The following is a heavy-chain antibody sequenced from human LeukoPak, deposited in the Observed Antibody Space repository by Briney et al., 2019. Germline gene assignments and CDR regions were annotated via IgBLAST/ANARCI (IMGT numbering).Heavy chain of an antibody. J-gene: IGHJ6*02. D-gene: IGHD2-15*01. CDR1: GFSFSNYW. CDR2: INGDGSST. V-gene: IGHV3-74*01. CDR3: ARGAHCSGGSCYSWDYYGMDV. Sequence: GGSLRLSCAASGFSFSNYWMHWVRQAPGEGLVCVSRINGDGSSTAYADSVKGRFTISRDNAKNTLYLQMNSLRAEDTAVYYCARGAHCSGGSCYSWDYYGMDVWGQGTTVTVSS.